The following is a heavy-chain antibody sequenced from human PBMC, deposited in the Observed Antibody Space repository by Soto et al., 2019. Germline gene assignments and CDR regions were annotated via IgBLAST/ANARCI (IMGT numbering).Heavy chain of an antibody. CDR3: ARSYSTYGMDV. CDR2: IDWDDDK. CDR1: RFLINNSGIR. V-gene: IGHV2-70*04. J-gene: IGHJ6*02. D-gene: IGHD6-13*01. Sequence: GPSERKPTENRQRTCPFARFLINNSGIRVGWIRQPPGKALEWLARIDWDDDKFYSTSLKTRLTISKDTSKNQVVLTMTNMDPVDTATYYCARSYSTYGMDVWGQGTTVTVSS.